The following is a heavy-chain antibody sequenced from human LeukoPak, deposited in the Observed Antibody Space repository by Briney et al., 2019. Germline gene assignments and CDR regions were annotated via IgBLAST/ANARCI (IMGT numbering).Heavy chain of an antibody. V-gene: IGHV3-23*01. Sequence: GGSLRLSCAASGFTFSSYAMSWVRQAPGKGLEWVSATSGSGGSTYYADSVKGRFTISRDNSKNTLYLQMNSLRAEDTAVYYCAKDHYYGSGSPNFDYWGQGTLVTVSS. D-gene: IGHD3-10*01. CDR2: TSGSGGST. CDR1: GFTFSSYA. CDR3: AKDHYYGSGSPNFDY. J-gene: IGHJ4*02.